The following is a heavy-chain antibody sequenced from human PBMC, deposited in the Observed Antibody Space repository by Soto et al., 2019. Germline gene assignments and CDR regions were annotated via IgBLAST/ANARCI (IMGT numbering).Heavy chain of an antibody. CDR3: AKDRDSGWSNYLDY. J-gene: IGHJ4*02. Sequence: GGSLRLSCAASGFTFSSYGMHWVRQAPGKGLEWVAVISYDGSNKYYADSVKGRFTISRDNSKNTLYLQMNSLRAEDTAVYYCAKDRDSGWSNYLDYWGQGTLVTVSS. CDR2: ISYDGSNK. V-gene: IGHV3-30*18. CDR1: GFTFSSYG. D-gene: IGHD6-19*01.